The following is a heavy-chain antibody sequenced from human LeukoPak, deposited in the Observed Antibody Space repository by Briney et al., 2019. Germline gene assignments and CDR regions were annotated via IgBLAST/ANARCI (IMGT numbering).Heavy chain of an antibody. CDR2: IIPIFGTA. CDR3: ARGQYYYGMDV. V-gene: IGHV1-69*13. Sequence: GASVKVSCKASGGTFSSYAISWVRQAPGQGLEWMGGIIPIFGTANYAQKFQGRVTITADESTSTAYMELSSLRSDDTAVCYCARGQYYYGMDVWGQGTTVTVSS. J-gene: IGHJ6*02. CDR1: GGTFSSYA.